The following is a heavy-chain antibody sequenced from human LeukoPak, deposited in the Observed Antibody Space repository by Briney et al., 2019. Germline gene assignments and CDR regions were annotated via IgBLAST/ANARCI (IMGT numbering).Heavy chain of an antibody. Sequence: TGGSLRLSCVASGFTFSSYAMSWVRQAPGKGLAWVSAISGSGGTTYYADSVQGRFTVSRDNSKNTLYLQMTSLRAGDTAVYYCAKLQTPYSGTYLGKQDAFDIWGQGTMLTVSS. CDR1: GFTFSSYA. J-gene: IGHJ3*02. CDR3: AKLQTPYSGTYLGKQDAFDI. D-gene: IGHD1-26*01. CDR2: ISGSGGTT. V-gene: IGHV3-23*01.